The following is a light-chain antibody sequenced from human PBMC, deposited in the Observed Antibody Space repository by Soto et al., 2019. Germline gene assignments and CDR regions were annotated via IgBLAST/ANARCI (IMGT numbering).Light chain of an antibody. Sequence: ELVLTQSPGTLSLSPGERATLFCRASQTITTSQLAWYQQKPGQAPRVLIFGASNRATGIPDRFSGSGSGTDFTLTISRLEPEDFAIYYCQQYAGSPRTFGQGTKVDIK. CDR1: QTITTSQ. V-gene: IGKV3-20*01. CDR3: QQYAGSPRT. CDR2: GAS. J-gene: IGKJ1*01.